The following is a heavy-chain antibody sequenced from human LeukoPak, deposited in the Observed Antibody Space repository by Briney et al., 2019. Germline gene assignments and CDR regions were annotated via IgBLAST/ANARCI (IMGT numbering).Heavy chain of an antibody. CDR1: GYTFTSYG. CDR2: ISAYNGNT. CDR3: ARVHRITIFGVVTPWYFDY. D-gene: IGHD3-3*01. J-gene: IGHJ4*02. V-gene: IGHV1-18*01. Sequence: GASVKVSCKASGYTFTSYGISWVRQAPGQGLEWMGWISAYNGNTNYAQKLQGRVTMTTDTSTSTAYMELRSLRSDDTAVYYCARVHRITIFGVVTPWYFDYWGQGTLVTVSS.